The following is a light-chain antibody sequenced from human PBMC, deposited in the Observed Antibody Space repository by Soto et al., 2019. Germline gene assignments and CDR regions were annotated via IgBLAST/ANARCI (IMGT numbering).Light chain of an antibody. Sequence: QSVLTQPASVSGSPGQSITISCTGSSSDVGPYNLVSWYQHHPGKAPKLMISKVVKRPSGVSNRFSGSKSGKTASLTISGLQAEDEGDYYCCSYAGSSMFVFGGGTQLTVL. CDR3: CSYAGSSMFV. CDR1: SSDVGPYNL. J-gene: IGLJ2*01. CDR2: KVV. V-gene: IGLV2-23*02.